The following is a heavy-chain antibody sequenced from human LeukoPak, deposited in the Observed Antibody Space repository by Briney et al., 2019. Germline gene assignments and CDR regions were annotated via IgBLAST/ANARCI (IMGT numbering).Heavy chain of an antibody. J-gene: IGHJ4*02. D-gene: IGHD1-26*01. Sequence: PGRSLRLSYAASGFTFSSYGMHWVRQAPGKGLEWVAVISYDGSNKYYADSVKGRFTISRDNSKNTLYLQMNSLRAEDTAVYYCAKDNGRWELLLDYSGPGTLVTVSS. CDR1: GFTFSSYG. V-gene: IGHV3-30*18. CDR3: AKDNGRWELLLDY. CDR2: ISYDGSNK.